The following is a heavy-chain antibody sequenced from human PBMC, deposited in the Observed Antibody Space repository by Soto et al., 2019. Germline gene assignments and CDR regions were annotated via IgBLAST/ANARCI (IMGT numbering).Heavy chain of an antibody. Sequence: EVQLLESGGGLVQPGGSLRLSWSASGFISSSYGMSWVRQAPGKRLEWVSVISGNSDITYYADSVRGRFTISRDNSKNTLYLQMNSLRAEDTAVYYCSKPSSGWYSGFDCWGQGTLVTGSS. CDR3: SKPSSGWYSGFDC. J-gene: IGHJ4*02. CDR1: GFISSSYG. V-gene: IGHV3-23*01. CDR2: ISGNSDIT. D-gene: IGHD6-19*01.